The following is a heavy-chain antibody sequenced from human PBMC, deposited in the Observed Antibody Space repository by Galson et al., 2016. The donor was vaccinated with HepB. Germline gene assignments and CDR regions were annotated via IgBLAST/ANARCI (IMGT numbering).Heavy chain of an antibody. CDR3: ATDLGRTRCVDN. D-gene: IGHD1-26*01. CDR1: GFTFSSYS. V-gene: IGHV3-21*01. CDR2: ISSGSSYI. J-gene: IGHJ4*02. Sequence: SLRLSCAASGFTFSSYSMNWVRQAPGKGLEWVSSISSGSSYIFYADSVKGRFTISRDNATNSLYLQMNSMRAEETAVYFCATDLGRTRCVDNWGQGTLVTVSS.